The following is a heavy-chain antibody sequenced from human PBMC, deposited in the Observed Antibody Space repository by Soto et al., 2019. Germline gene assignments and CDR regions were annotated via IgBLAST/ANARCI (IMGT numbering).Heavy chain of an antibody. J-gene: IGHJ4*02. V-gene: IGHV3-33*01. Sequence: QVQLVESGGCVVQPGRSLRLSCAASGFTFRTNGMHWVRQAPGMGLEWVAVIWYDGSHKDYADSVKGRFTISRDNSKNILYLQMNSLRVEDTAVYYCARAAGPFDYWGQGTLVTVSS. CDR1: GFTFRTNG. CDR3: ARAAGPFDY. CDR2: IWYDGSHK.